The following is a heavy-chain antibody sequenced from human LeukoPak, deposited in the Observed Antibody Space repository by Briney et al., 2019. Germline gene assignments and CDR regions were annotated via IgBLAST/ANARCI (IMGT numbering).Heavy chain of an antibody. Sequence: SETLSLTRAVSGGSISSSNWWSWVRQPPGKGLEWIGEIYHSGSTNYNPSLKSRVTISVDKSKNQFSLKLSSVTAADTAVYYCAKRDLWFAELSPLDYWGQGTLVTVSS. D-gene: IGHD3-10*01. CDR3: AKRDLWFAELSPLDY. V-gene: IGHV4-4*02. CDR1: GGSISSSNW. CDR2: IYHSGST. J-gene: IGHJ4*02.